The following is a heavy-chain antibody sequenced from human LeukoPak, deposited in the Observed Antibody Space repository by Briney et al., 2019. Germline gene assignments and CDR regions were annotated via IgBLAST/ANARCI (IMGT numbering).Heavy chain of an antibody. J-gene: IGHJ3*02. V-gene: IGHV1-24*01. Sequence: ASVKVSCKVAGYTLTELSMHWVRQAPGKGLGWMGGFDPEDGETIYAQKFQGRVTMTEDTSTDTAYMELSSLRSEDTAVYYCAVRGSVRFLKIWGQGTMVTVSS. D-gene: IGHD3-3*01. CDR2: FDPEDGET. CDR1: GYTLTELS. CDR3: AVRGSVRFLKI.